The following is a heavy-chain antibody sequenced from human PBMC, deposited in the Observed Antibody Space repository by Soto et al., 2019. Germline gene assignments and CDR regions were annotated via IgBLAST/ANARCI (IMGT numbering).Heavy chain of an antibody. CDR2: IYSGGST. J-gene: IGHJ6*02. V-gene: IGHV3-NL1*01. CDR1: GFTFSSYG. Sequence: QVQLVESGGGVVQPGRSLRLSCAASGFTFSSYGMHWVRQAPGKGLEWVAVIYSGGSTYYADSVKGRFTISRDNSKNTLYLQMNSLRAEDTAVYYCARGAHMDVWGQGTTVTVSS. CDR3: ARGAHMDV.